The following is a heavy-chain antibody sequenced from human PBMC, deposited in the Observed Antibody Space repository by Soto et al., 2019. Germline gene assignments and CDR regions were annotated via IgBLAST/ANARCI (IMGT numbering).Heavy chain of an antibody. D-gene: IGHD3-3*02. CDR1: GGSISSYY. CDR3: ASPKIAFYNWFDP. J-gene: IGHJ5*02. Sequence: PSETLSLTCTVSGGSISSYYWSWIRQPPGKGLEWIGYIYFSGSTNYNPSLKSRVTISVDTSKNQFPLKLSSVTAADTAVYYCASPKIAFYNWFDPWGQGTLVTVSS. V-gene: IGHV4-59*08. CDR2: IYFSGST.